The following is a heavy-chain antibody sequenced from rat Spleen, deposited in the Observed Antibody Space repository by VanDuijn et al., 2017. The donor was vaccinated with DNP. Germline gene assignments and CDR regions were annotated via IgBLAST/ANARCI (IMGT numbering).Heavy chain of an antibody. D-gene: IGHD1-2*01. CDR2: ISYNGGTP. V-gene: IGHV5-7*01. J-gene: IGHJ3*01. CDR1: GFTFSDCY. CDR3: ATSDSYGFAS. Sequence: EVQLVESGGGLVQPGRSLKLSCAASGFTFSDCYMAWVRQAPTKGLEWVATISYNGGTPYYRDSVKGRFTISRDNAQSTLYLQMDSLRSEDTATYYCATSDSYGFASWGQGTLVTVSS.